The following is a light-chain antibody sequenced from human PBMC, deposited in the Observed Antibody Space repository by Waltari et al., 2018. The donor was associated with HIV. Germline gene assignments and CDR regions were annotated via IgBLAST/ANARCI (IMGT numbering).Light chain of an antibody. Sequence: VMTQSPATLSVSPGDRTTLSCRASQSVRTKLAWYQQKPGQPPRLLIYGASTRATGIAARCSGSGSGTEFTLTINSLQSEDYAVYYCQQYDYWPPWTFGQGTKVEMK. CDR3: QQYDYWPPWT. V-gene: IGKV3-15*01. CDR1: QSVRTK. J-gene: IGKJ1*01. CDR2: GAS.